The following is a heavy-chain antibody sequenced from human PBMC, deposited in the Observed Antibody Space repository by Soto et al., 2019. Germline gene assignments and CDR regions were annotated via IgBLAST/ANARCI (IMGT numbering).Heavy chain of an antibody. D-gene: IGHD6-13*01. CDR1: GFTFSSYG. Sequence: GGSLRLSCAASGFTFSSYGMHWVRQAPGKGLEWVAVIWYDGSNKYYADSVKGRFTISRDNSKNTLYLQMNSLRAEDTAVYYCARDLSEAAAGTWARFDPWGQGTLVTVSS. CDR2: IWYDGSNK. CDR3: ARDLSEAAAGTWARFDP. V-gene: IGHV3-33*08. J-gene: IGHJ5*02.